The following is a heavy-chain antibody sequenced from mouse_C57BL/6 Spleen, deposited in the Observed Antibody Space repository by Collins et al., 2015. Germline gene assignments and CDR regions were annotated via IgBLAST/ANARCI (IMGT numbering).Heavy chain of an antibody. V-gene: IGHV1-80*01. D-gene: IGHD2-1*01. Sequence: QVQLQQSGAELVKPGASVKISCKASGYAFSSYWMNWVKQRPGKGLEWIGQIYPGDGDTNYNGKFKGKATLTADKSSSTAYMQLSSLTSEDSAVYFCARWGIYYAYGGGYAMDYWGQGTSVTVSS. CDR2: IYPGDGDT. CDR3: ARWGIYYAYGGGYAMDY. J-gene: IGHJ4*01. CDR1: GYAFSSYW.